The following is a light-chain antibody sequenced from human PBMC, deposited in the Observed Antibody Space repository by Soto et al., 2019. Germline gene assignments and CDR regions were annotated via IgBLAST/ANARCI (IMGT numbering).Light chain of an antibody. CDR1: SSDVGGYNY. Sequence: QSALTQPASVSGSPGQSITISCTGTSSDVGGYNYVSWYQQDPGKAPKLMIYEVSNRPSGVSNRFSGSKSGNTASLTTSGLQAEDEADYYCTSYTSSSTLVFGTGTKLTVL. J-gene: IGLJ1*01. CDR3: TSYTSSSTLV. V-gene: IGLV2-14*01. CDR2: EVS.